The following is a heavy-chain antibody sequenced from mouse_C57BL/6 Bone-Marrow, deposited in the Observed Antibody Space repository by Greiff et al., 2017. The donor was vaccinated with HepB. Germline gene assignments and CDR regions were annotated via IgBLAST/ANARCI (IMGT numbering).Heavy chain of an antibody. CDR1: GFTFSSYG. J-gene: IGHJ2*01. Sequence: DVMLVESGGDLVKPGGSLKLSCAASGFTFSSYGMSWVRQTPDKRLEWVATISSGGSYTYYPDSVKGRFTISRDNAKNTLYLHMSSLKSEDTAMYYCARRDGYYGPWCQGTTLTVSS. CDR3: ARRDGYYGP. CDR2: ISSGGSYT. D-gene: IGHD2-3*01. V-gene: IGHV5-6*02.